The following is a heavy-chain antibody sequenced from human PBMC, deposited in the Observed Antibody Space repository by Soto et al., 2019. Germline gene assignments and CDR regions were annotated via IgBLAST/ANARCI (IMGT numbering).Heavy chain of an antibody. CDR1: GADINTYS. CDR2: IYTSASI. Sequence: SETLSLTCSVSGADINTYSWTWIRQPAGKGLEWIGRIYTSASINYNPSLKGRVTLSVDTSTNQVSLRLASVTAADTAIYYCARDREAGYNFYYGMDVWGQWTTVTV. J-gene: IGHJ6*02. CDR3: ARDREAGYNFYYGMDV. V-gene: IGHV4-4*07. D-gene: IGHD6-19*01.